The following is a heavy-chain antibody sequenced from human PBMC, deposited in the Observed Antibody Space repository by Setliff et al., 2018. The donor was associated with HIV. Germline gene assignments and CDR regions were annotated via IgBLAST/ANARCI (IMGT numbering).Heavy chain of an antibody. V-gene: IGHV1-46*01. J-gene: IGHJ3*02. CDR3: ASAGAWQRNALDI. CDR2: INPTGGST. D-gene: IGHD5-12*01. CDR1: GYSFTNHY. Sequence: RASVKVSCKSSGYSFTNHYMHWVRQAPGQGLEWMGVINPTGGSTRNTQKFQGRVAMTRDTSTSTVYMELSSLRSEDTAVYYCASAGAWQRNALDIWGQGTMVTVSS.